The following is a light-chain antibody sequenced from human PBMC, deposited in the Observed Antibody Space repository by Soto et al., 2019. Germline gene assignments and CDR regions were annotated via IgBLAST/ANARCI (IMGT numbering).Light chain of an antibody. CDR1: LSVSRN. V-gene: IGKV3-15*01. J-gene: IGKJ1*01. CDR3: QQYNDSMT. CDR2: DAS. Sequence: EIVVSQSPATLSVSPGERATLSCRASLSVSRNLAWYQQKPGQAPRLLIFDASTRATGIPARFSGSGSGTEFTLTITSLQSEDFAVYYCQQYNDSMTFGQGTKVDI.